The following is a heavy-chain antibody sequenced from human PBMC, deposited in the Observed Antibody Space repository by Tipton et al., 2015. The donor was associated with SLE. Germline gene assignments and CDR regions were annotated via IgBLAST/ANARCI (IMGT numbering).Heavy chain of an antibody. CDR3: ARFIYYQLLSWFDP. CDR1: GGSVSTYS. CDR2: IYNTGST. J-gene: IGHJ5*02. D-gene: IGHD2-2*01. V-gene: IGHV4-59*08. Sequence: TLSLTCTVSGGSVSTYSWSWIRQSPGKGLEWIGYIYNTGSTNYNPSLNSRVTISVDTSGNQISLKLRSVTAADTAMYYCARFIYYQLLSWFDPWGQGTLVTVSS.